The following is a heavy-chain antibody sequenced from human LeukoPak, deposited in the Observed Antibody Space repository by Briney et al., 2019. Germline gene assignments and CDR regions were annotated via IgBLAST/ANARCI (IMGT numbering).Heavy chain of an antibody. V-gene: IGHV3-23*01. CDR3: AKGLTFGGVIVPYYFDY. CDR2: ISGSGGST. Sequence: GRSLRLSCAASGFTFSSYAMSWVRQAPGKGLEWVSAISGSGGSTYYADSVKGRFTISRDNSKNTLYLQMNSLRAEDTAVYYCAKGLTFGGVIVPYYFDYWGQGTLVTVSS. CDR1: GFTFSSYA. J-gene: IGHJ4*02. D-gene: IGHD3-16*02.